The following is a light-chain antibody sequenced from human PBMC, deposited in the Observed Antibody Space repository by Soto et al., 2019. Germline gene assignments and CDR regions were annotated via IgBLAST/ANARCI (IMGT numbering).Light chain of an antibody. Sequence: QSVLTQPASGSGSPGQSITISCTGTSSDVGGYNYVSWYQQHPGKAPKLMIYDVSNRPSGVSNRFSGSKSGNTASLTISGLQPEDEADYYCSSYTSSRTLFGTGTKVTVL. J-gene: IGLJ1*01. CDR3: SSYTSSRTL. CDR2: DVS. CDR1: SSDVGGYNY. V-gene: IGLV2-14*01.